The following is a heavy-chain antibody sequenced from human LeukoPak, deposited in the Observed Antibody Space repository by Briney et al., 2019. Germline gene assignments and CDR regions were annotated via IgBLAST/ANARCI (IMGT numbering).Heavy chain of an antibody. V-gene: IGHV4-34*01. Sequence: KSSETLSLTCTVSGASFSNDYWSWIRQPPGKGLEWIGEINHSGSTNYNPSLKSRVTISVDTSKNQFSLKLSSVTAADTAVYYCARAKYYDFWSGYLNRGYFDYWGQGTLVTVSS. CDR3: ARAKYYDFWSGYLNRGYFDY. J-gene: IGHJ4*02. CDR2: INHSGST. CDR1: GASFSNDY. D-gene: IGHD3-3*01.